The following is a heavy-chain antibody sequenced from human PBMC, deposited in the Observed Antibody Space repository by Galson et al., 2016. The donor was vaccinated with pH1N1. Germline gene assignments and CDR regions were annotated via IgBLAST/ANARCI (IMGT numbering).Heavy chain of an antibody. Sequence: SLRLSCAASGFTFSSSWMSWVRQAPGKGLEWVANINPDGSVKYYVDPVKGRFTISRDNAKNPVYLQMNSLSAEDTAVYYCARGIAAAGSYWGQGTLVTVSS. V-gene: IGHV3-7*01. CDR1: GFTFSSSW. CDR2: INPDGSVK. CDR3: ARGIAAAGSY. D-gene: IGHD6-25*01. J-gene: IGHJ4*02.